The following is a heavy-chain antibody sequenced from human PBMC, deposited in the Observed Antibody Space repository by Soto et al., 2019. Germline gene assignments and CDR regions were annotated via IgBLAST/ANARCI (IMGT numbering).Heavy chain of an antibody. Sequence: EVQLVESGGGLVQPGRSLRLSCAASGFSFDDYAMHWVRQAPGKGLEWVSGISWNSGTIYYADSLKGRFTISRDNAKNSLYLQMNSLRAEDTAFYDCAKDMRGGSSSARYLYGMDVWGQGTTVTVSS. CDR3: AKDMRGGSSSARYLYGMDV. CDR1: GFSFDDYA. CDR2: ISWNSGTI. D-gene: IGHD6-13*01. V-gene: IGHV3-9*01. J-gene: IGHJ6*02.